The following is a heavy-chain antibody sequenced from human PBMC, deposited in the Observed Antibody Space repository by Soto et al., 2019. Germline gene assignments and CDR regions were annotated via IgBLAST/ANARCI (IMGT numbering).Heavy chain of an antibody. J-gene: IGHJ5*02. CDR2: ISAYNGNT. CDR3: ARDRKVCSGGSCFNWFDP. Sequence: ASVKVSCKASGYTFTSYGISWVRQAPGQGLEWMGWISAYNGNTNYAQKLQGRVTMTTDTSTSTAYMELRSLRSDDTAVYYCARDRKVCSGGSCFNWFDPWGQGTLLTVSS. V-gene: IGHV1-18*01. CDR1: GYTFTSYG. D-gene: IGHD2-15*01.